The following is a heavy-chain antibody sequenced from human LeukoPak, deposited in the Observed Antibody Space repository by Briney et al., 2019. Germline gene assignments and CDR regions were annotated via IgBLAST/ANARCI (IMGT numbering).Heavy chain of an antibody. D-gene: IGHD3-9*01. Sequence: GGSLRLSCAASGFTFSSYSMNWVRQAPGKGLGWVSSISSSSSYIYYADSVKGRFTISRDNSKNTLYLQMNSLRAEDTAVYYCARGGILTGYPSSGKRYYYYYMDVWGKGTTVTISS. CDR3: ARGGILTGYPSSGKRYYYYYMDV. J-gene: IGHJ6*03. CDR1: GFTFSSYS. CDR2: ISSSSSYI. V-gene: IGHV3-21*01.